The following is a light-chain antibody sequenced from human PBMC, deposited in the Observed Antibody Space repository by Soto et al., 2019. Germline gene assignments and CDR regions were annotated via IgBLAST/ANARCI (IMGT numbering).Light chain of an antibody. CDR1: QAISTW. CDR2: AAS. V-gene: IGKV1D-12*01. J-gene: IGKJ1*01. Sequence: DIQMTQSPSSVSASVGDRVTINCRASQAISTWLAWYQQKPGKAPKLLIYAASNLQTGVPSRFIGSGSGTDVILTIRSLQPEDVATYYCQQANSFPRTFGQGTKVEIK. CDR3: QQANSFPRT.